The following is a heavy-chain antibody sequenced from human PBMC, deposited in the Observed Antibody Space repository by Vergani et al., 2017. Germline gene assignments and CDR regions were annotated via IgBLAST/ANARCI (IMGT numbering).Heavy chain of an antibody. D-gene: IGHD1-26*01. CDR1: GFTFSSYG. V-gene: IGHV3-33*01. J-gene: IGHJ4*02. Sequence: QVQLVESGGGVVQPGRSLRLSCAASGFTFSSYGMHWVRQAPGKGLEWVAVIWYDGSNKYYADSVKGRFTISRDNSKNTLYLQMNSLRAEDTAVYYCARDEQSGSLDYWGQGTLVTVSS. CDR3: ARDEQSGSLDY. CDR2: IWYDGSNK.